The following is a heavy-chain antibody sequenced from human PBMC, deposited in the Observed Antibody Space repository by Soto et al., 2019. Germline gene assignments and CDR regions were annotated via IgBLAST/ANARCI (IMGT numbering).Heavy chain of an antibody. CDR1: GFTFSSYE. CDR3: ARDGLRFLDRRSPLDY. CDR2: ISSSGSTI. Sequence: EVQLVESGGGLVQPGGSLRLSCAASGFTFSSYEMNWVRQAPGKGLEWVSYISSSGSTIYYADSVKGRFTISRDNAKNSLYLQMNSLRAEDTAVYYCARDGLRFLDRRSPLDYWGQGTLVTVSS. J-gene: IGHJ4*02. D-gene: IGHD3-3*01. V-gene: IGHV3-48*03.